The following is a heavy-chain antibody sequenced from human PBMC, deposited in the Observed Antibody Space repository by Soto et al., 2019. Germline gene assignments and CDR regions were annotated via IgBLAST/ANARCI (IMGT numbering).Heavy chain of an antibody. D-gene: IGHD3-10*01. CDR1: GFTFSSYS. CDR2: ISSSSSTI. V-gene: IGHV3-48*01. J-gene: IGHJ4*02. Sequence: QPGGSLRLSCAASGFTFSSYSMNWVRQAPGKGLERVSYISSSSSTIYYADSVKGRFTISRDNAKNSLYLQMNSLRAEDTAVYYCARDRGYYGQPYYFDYWGQGTLVTVSS. CDR3: ARDRGYYGQPYYFDY.